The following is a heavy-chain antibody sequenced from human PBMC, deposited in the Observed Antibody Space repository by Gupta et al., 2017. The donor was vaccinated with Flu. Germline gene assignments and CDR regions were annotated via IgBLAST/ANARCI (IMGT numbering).Heavy chain of an antibody. CDR2: VRRKTYGGTT. Sequence: GKGLELVGFVRRKTYGGTTDYVGSVKGKFTIARDDSKSIAYLQMNSLKTEDTAFYYCSRDPGGLYQTTSYSDYWGQGTLVTVSS. J-gene: IGHJ4*02. V-gene: IGHV3-49*02. CDR3: SRDPGGLYQTTSYSDY. D-gene: IGHD2-15*01.